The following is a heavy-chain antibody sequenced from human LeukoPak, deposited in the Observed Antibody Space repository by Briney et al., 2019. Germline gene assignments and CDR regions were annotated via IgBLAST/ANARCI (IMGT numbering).Heavy chain of an antibody. Sequence: PGRSLRLSCAASGFTFDDYAMQWVRQAPGKGLEWVSGISWNSGTIGYADSVKGRFTISRDNAKNSLYLQMNSLRAEDTALYYCARDSISSSGAFDIWAKGQWSPSFQ. CDR2: ISWNSGTI. V-gene: IGHV3-9*01. CDR3: ARDSISSSGAFDI. D-gene: IGHD3-22*01. J-gene: IGHJ3*02. CDR1: GFTFDDYA.